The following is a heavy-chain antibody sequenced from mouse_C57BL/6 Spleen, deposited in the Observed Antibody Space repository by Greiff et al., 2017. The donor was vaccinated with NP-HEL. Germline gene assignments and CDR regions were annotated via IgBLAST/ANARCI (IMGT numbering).Heavy chain of an antibody. CDR1: GYTFTDYE. Sequence: VKLMESGAELVRPGASVTLSCKASGYTFTDYEMHWVKQTPVHGLEWIGAIDPETGGTAYNQKFKGKAILTADKSSSTAYMELRSLTSEDSAVYYCTRWKDYYGSSPYYYAMDYWGQGTSVTVSS. CDR2: IDPETGGT. V-gene: IGHV1-15*01. D-gene: IGHD1-1*01. J-gene: IGHJ4*01. CDR3: TRWKDYYGSSPYYYAMDY.